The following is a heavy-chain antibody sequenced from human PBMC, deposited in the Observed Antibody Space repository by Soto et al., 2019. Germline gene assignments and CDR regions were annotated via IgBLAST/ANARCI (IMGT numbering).Heavy chain of an antibody. D-gene: IGHD3-3*01. V-gene: IGHV3-23*01. J-gene: IGHJ6*03. CDR1: GFRFSSYV. Sequence: QLLESGGDLVQPGGSLRLSCTASGFRFSSYVMRWIRQAPGKGLEWVAAISGNGASTYYADSVKGRFTFSRDNSKNTVLLQMTHLREEDTAVYYCTKVARPDDVMSGYYRVYYFHYMNVWGDGRTVTIS. CDR2: ISGNGAST. CDR3: TKVARPDDVMSGYYRVYYFHYMNV.